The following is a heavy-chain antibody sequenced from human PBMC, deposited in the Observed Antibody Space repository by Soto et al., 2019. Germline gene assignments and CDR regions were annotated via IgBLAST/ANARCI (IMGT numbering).Heavy chain of an antibody. J-gene: IGHJ5*02. CDR2: IYYSGST. CDR1: GGSISSSSYY. Sequence: QLQLQESGPGLVKPSETLSLTCTVSGGSISSSSYYWGWIRQPPGKGLEWIGSIYYSGSTYYNPSLKSRVTIPVDTSKTQFSLKLSSVTAADTAVYYCARQWGYYDSSGPTGDNWFDPWGQGTLVTVSS. CDR3: ARQWGYYDSSGPTGDNWFDP. D-gene: IGHD3-22*01. V-gene: IGHV4-39*01.